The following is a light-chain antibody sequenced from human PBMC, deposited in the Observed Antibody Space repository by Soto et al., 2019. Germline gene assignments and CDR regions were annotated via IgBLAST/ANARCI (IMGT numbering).Light chain of an antibody. Sequence: QSALTQPASVSGSPGQSITISCTGTSSDVGGYNYVSWYQHHPGKAPKLMIYDVTNRPSGVSNRFSGSKSGNTASLTISGLQAEDEADYYCTSYTTIIPYLVFGGGTKVTVL. V-gene: IGLV2-14*03. CDR2: DVT. CDR1: SSDVGGYNY. J-gene: IGLJ3*02. CDR3: TSYTTIIPYLV.